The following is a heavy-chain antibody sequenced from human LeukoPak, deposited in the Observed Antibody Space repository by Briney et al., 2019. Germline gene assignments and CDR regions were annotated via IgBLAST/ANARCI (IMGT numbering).Heavy chain of an antibody. CDR3: ASGNLVRGYLDDFDI. Sequence: SSETLSLTCSVSGGSITSGSYYWSWIRQPAGKGLGWIGRIYTGGTTNYNPSLQSRVTISVDTSKNQFSLKLSSVTAADTAVYYCASGNLVRGYLDDFDIWGQGTMVTVSS. CDR1: GGSITSGSYY. V-gene: IGHV4-61*02. J-gene: IGHJ3*02. D-gene: IGHD3-10*01. CDR2: IYTGGTT.